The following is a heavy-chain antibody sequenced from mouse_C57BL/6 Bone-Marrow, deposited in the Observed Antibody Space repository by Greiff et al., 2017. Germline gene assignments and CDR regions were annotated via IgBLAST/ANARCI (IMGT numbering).Heavy chain of an antibody. V-gene: IGHV14-2*01. CDR1: GFNIKDYY. CDR2: IDPEDGET. Sequence: VQLQQSGAELVKPGASVKLSCTASGFNIKDYYMHWVKQRTEQGLEWIGRIDPEDGETKYAPNFQGKATITADTSSNTAYLQLSSLTSEDTAVYYSAFYDYYCFDYWGQGTTLTVSS. D-gene: IGHD2-4*01. J-gene: IGHJ2*01. CDR3: AFYDYYCFDY.